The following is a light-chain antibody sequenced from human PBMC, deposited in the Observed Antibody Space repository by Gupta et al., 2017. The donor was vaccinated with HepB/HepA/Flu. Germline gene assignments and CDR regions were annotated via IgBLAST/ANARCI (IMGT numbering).Light chain of an antibody. Sequence: EVVMTQSPATLSVSPGERATLSCRASQSINSNLAWYQQKPGQAPRLLIYGASTRATGVPARFSGSGSGTEFTLIISSLQSEDSAVYYCQQYTNWPYTFGQGTKLEIK. J-gene: IGKJ2*01. CDR2: GAS. CDR1: QSINSN. V-gene: IGKV3-15*01. CDR3: QQYTNWPYT.